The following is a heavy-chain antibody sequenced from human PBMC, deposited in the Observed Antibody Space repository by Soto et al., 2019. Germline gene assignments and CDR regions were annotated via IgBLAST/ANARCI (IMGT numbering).Heavy chain of an antibody. Sequence: QVQLVESGGGVVQPGRSLRLSCAASGFTFSSYGMHWVRQAPGKGLEWVAVISYDGSNKYYADSVKGRFTISRDNSKNTLYLQMNSLRAEDTAVYYCAKDITWLITIVRGVIHYYYYGMDVWGQWTTVTVSS. CDR3: AKDITWLITIVRGVIHYYYYGMDV. CDR2: ISYDGSNK. CDR1: GFTFSSYG. V-gene: IGHV3-30*18. D-gene: IGHD3-10*01. J-gene: IGHJ6*02.